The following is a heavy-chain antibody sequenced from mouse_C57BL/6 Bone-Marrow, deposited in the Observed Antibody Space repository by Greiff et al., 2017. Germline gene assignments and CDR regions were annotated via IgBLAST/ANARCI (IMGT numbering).Heavy chain of an antibody. CDR3: ATAAQATADY. CDR1: GFNIKDYY. CDR2: IDPEDGET. V-gene: IGHV14-2*01. Sequence: EVHLVESGAELVQPGASVKLSCTASGFNIKDYYMHWVQQRTEQGLEWIGRIDPEDGETKYAPNFPGKATITADTSSNTAYLQLSSLTSEDTAVYYWATAAQATADYWGQGTTLTVAA. J-gene: IGHJ2*01. D-gene: IGHD3-2*02.